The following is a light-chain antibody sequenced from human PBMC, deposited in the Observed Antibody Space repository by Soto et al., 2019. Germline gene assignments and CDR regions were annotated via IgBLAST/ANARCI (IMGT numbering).Light chain of an antibody. V-gene: IGLV1-40*01. Sequence: QSVLTQPPSVSGAPGQRVTISCTGSSSNIGAGHDVHWYQQLPGTAPKLLIYGNGNRPSGVPDRFSGSKSGTSASLAITGLQAEDEADYYYQSYDSSLSGSEVFGTGTKVTVL. J-gene: IGLJ1*01. CDR3: QSYDSSLSGSEV. CDR1: SSNIGAGHD. CDR2: GNG.